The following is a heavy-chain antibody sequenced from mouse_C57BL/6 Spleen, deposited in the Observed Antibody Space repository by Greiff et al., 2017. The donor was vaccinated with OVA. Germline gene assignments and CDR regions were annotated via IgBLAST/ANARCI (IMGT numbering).Heavy chain of an antibody. Sequence: EVNLVESGGDLVKPGGSLKLSCAASGFTFSSYGMSWVRQTPDKRLEWVATISSGGSYTYYPDSVKGRFTISRDNAKNTLYLQMSSLKSEDTAMYYCARHQTAQATGAMDYWGQGTSVTVSS. D-gene: IGHD3-2*02. CDR2: ISSGGSYT. CDR1: GFTFSSYG. J-gene: IGHJ4*01. V-gene: IGHV5-6*01. CDR3: ARHQTAQATGAMDY.